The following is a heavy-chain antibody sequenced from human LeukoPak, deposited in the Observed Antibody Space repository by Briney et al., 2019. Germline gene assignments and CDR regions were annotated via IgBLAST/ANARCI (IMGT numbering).Heavy chain of an antibody. D-gene: IGHD2-8*01. V-gene: IGHV3-66*01. J-gene: IGHJ5*02. CDR3: ARGNGNVGGRLDP. CDR2: LYGGGTT. Sequence: GGSLRLSCAVFGVTVSSNYMSWVRQAPGKGLEWVSVLYGGGTTYYADSMGGRFTISRDHSKNTLYLQMTNLRVDDTAIYYCARGNGNVGGRLDPWGQGTRVTVSS. CDR1: GVTVSSNY.